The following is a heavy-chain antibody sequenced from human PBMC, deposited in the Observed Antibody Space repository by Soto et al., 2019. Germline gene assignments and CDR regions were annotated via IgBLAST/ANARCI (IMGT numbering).Heavy chain of an antibody. CDR2: IKSKTDGGTT. D-gene: IGHD3-3*01. CDR3: TTDPGITIFGVATDFDY. Sequence: PGGSLRLSCAASGFTFRNAWISWVRQAPGKGLEWVGRIKSKTDGGTTDYAAPVKGRFTISRDDSKNTLYLQMNSLKTEDTAVYYCTTDPGITIFGVATDFDYWGQGTLVTVSS. V-gene: IGHV3-15*01. J-gene: IGHJ4*02. CDR1: GFTFRNAW.